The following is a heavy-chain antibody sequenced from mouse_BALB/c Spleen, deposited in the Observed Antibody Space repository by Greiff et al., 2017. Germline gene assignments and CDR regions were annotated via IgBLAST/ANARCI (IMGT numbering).Heavy chain of an antibody. J-gene: IGHJ3*01. CDR2: INPSNGRT. V-gene: IGHV1S81*02. CDR1: GYTFTSYW. D-gene: IGHD1-1*01. CDR3: ARGDYYWFAY. Sequence: VQLQQPGAELVKPGASVKLSCKASGYTFTSYWMHWVKQRPGQGLEWIGEINPSNGRTNYNEKFKSKATLTVDKSSSTAYMQLSSLTSEDSAVYYCARGDYYWFAYWGQGTLVTVSA.